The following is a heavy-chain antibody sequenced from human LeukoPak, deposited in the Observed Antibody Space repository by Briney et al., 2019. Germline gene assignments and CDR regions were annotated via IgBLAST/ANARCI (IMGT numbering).Heavy chain of an antibody. V-gene: IGHV3-7*05. CDR1: GFIFSNYW. CDR2: IKQDGSEK. CDR3: ARMAGGLWDY. J-gene: IGHJ4*02. Sequence: GGSLRLSCAASGFIFSNYWMSWVRQAPGKGLDWVANIKQDGSEKYYVDSVKGRFTLSRDNAKNSLYLQMDSLRAEDTAVYYCARMAGGLWDYWGQGTLVTVSS. D-gene: IGHD3-10*01.